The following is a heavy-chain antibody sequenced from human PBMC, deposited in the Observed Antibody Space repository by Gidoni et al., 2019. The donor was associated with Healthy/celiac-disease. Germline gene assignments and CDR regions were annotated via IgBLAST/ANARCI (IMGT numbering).Heavy chain of an antibody. D-gene: IGHD3-16*01. CDR3: ARAQGALYRERGDAFDI. CDR1: GYSFTSYG. Sequence: QVQLVQSGAEVKKPGASVKVSCKASGYSFTSYGISWVRQAPGQGLEWMGWISAYNGKTNYAQKLQGRVNMTTDTSTSTAYMELRSLRSDDTAVYYCARAQGALYRERGDAFDIWGQGTMVTVSS. J-gene: IGHJ3*02. CDR2: ISAYNGKT. V-gene: IGHV1-18*01.